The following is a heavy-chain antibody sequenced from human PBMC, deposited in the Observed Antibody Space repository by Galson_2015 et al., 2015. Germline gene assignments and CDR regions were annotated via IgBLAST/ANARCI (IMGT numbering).Heavy chain of an antibody. V-gene: IGHV3-23*01. CDR2: ISGSGSRT. J-gene: IGHJ4*02. Sequence: SLRLSCAASGFTFSSYAMSWVRQAPGKGLEWVSAISGSGSRTYYADSVKGRFTISRDNSKNTLYMEMNSLRAEDTAVYYCAKDSNRRFLNYWGQGTLVTVSS. CDR1: GFTFSSYA. CDR3: AKDSNRRFLNY. D-gene: IGHD2/OR15-2a*01.